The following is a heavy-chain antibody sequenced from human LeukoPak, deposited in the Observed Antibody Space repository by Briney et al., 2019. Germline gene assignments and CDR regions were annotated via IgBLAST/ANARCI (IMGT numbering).Heavy chain of an antibody. Sequence: SVKVSCKASGGTFSSYAISWVRQAPGQGLEWMGRIIPILGIANYAQKFQGRVTMTRDTSTSTVYMELSSLRSEDTAVYYCARGWGGYPSGWYFDLWGRGTLVTVSS. V-gene: IGHV1-69*04. D-gene: IGHD5-12*01. CDR2: IIPILGIA. CDR1: GGTFSSYA. CDR3: ARGWGGYPSGWYFDL. J-gene: IGHJ2*01.